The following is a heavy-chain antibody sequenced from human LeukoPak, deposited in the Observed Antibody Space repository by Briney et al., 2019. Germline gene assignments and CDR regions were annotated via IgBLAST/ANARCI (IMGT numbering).Heavy chain of an antibody. CDR3: AKVDDGTGYPQLPFDY. CDR2: ISGSVSGSGGNT. CDR1: GFTFSNYA. D-gene: IGHD3-22*01. V-gene: IGHV3-23*01. J-gene: IGHJ4*02. Sequence: PGGSLRPSCAASGFTFSNYAVSWVRQAPGKGLEWVSAISGSVSGSGGNTYYADSVKGRFTISRDNSKNTLFLQMNSLRAEDTAVYYCAKVDDGTGYPQLPFDYWGQGTLVTVSS.